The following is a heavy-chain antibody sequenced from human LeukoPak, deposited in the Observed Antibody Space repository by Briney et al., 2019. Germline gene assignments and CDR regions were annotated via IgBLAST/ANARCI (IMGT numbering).Heavy chain of an antibody. CDR1: GYTFSSYG. Sequence: ASVKVSCKASGYTFSSYGISWVRQAPGQGLEWMGWISAYNGNRNYAQKLQGRVTMTTVTSTSTAYMELRSLRSDDTAVYYCARDHYDILTGFPYWGQGTLVTVSS. CDR2: ISAYNGNR. CDR3: ARDHYDILTGFPY. V-gene: IGHV1-18*01. D-gene: IGHD3-9*01. J-gene: IGHJ4*02.